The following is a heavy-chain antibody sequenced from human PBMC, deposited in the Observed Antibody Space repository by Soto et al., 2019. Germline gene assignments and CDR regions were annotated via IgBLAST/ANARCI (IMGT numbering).Heavy chain of an antibody. J-gene: IGHJ6*02. CDR3: ARDGREVSFRAYYYGMDV. CDR1: GGSISGGGYY. CDR2: IYYSGST. Sequence: SETLALTFTVSGGSISGGGYYGSCIRQHPGKGLEWIGYIYYSGSTYYNPSLKSRVTISVDTSKNQFSLKLSSVTAADTAVYYCARDGREVSFRAYYYGMDVWGQGTTVPVYS. V-gene: IGHV4-31*03. D-gene: IGHD2-15*01.